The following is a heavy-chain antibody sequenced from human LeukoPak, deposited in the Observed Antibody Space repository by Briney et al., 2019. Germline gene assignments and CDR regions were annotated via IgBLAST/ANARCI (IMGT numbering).Heavy chain of an antibody. CDR1: GGSISSGGYS. CDR2: IYHSGST. CDR3: ARASVTTDPYFDY. Sequence: SETLSLTCAVSGGSISSGGYSWSWLRQPPGKGLEWIGYIYHSGSTYYNPSLKSRVTISVDRSKNQFSLKLSSVTAADTAVYYCARASVTTDPYFDYWGQGTLVTVSS. J-gene: IGHJ4*02. D-gene: IGHD4-4*01. V-gene: IGHV4-30-2*01.